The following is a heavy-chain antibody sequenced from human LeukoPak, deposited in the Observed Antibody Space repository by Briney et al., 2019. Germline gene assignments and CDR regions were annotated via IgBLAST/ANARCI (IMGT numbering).Heavy chain of an antibody. CDR3: ARDLGGYYGSGSYDS. J-gene: IGHJ4*02. Sequence: PGGSLRLSCAASGFTFSSYSMNWVRQAPGKGLEWVSSISSSSSYIYYADSVKGRFTISRDNAKNSLYPQMNSLRAEDTAVYYCARDLGGYYGSGSYDSWGQGTLVTVSS. D-gene: IGHD3-10*01. CDR1: GFTFSSYS. V-gene: IGHV3-21*01. CDR2: ISSSSSYI.